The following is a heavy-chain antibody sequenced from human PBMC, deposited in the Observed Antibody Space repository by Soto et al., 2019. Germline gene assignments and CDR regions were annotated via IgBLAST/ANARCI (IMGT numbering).Heavy chain of an antibody. Sequence: ASVKVSCKASGYTFTSYGISWVRQAPGQGLEWMGWISTYSGNTDYAQKFQGRITMTTDTSTDTVYMELRSLRSDDTAVYYCARGGIAAPPGQWLARGYYCYGMDVWGQGTTVTVSS. CDR1: GYTFTSYG. CDR3: ARGGIAAPPGQWLARGYYCYGMDV. J-gene: IGHJ6*02. D-gene: IGHD6-19*01. CDR2: ISTYSGNT. V-gene: IGHV1-18*04.